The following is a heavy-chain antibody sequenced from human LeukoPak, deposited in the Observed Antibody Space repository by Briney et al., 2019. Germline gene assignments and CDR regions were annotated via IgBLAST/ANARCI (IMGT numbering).Heavy chain of an antibody. J-gene: IGHJ4*02. Sequence: PWETLSLTCTVSGGSISSSSYYWGWLRQPPGKGLEWIVSIYYSGSTYYNPSLKSPVTISVDTTKNQFSLKLSSVAAADTAVYYGARHKDGDYLDYWGQGTLVTVSS. CDR3: ARHKDGDYLDY. V-gene: IGHV4-39*01. CDR1: GGSISSSSYY. D-gene: IGHD4-17*01. CDR2: IYYSGST.